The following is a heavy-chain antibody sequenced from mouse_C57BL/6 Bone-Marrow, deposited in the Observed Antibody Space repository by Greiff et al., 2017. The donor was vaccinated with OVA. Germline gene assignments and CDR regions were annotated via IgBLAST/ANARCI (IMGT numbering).Heavy chain of an antibody. V-gene: IGHV1-82*01. Sequence: VQLQQSGPELVKPGASVKISCKASGYAFSSSWMNWVKQRPGKGLEWIGRIYPGDGDTNYNGKFKGKATLTADKSSSTAYMQLSSLTSEDSAVYFCARSNYGSSGDRYFDVWGTGTTVTVSS. CDR3: ARSNYGSSGDRYFDV. J-gene: IGHJ1*03. CDR1: GYAFSSSW. CDR2: IYPGDGDT. D-gene: IGHD1-1*01.